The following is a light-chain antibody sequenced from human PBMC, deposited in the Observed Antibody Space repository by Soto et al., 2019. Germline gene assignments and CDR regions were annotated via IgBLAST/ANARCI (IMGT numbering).Light chain of an antibody. J-gene: IGKJ4*01. CDR1: QSVSSN. Sequence: EIVLTQSPATLSLSPGARVTLSCRASQSVSSNLAWYQQKPGQAPRLLIYGASTRATGIPARFSGSGSGTEFTLTISSLQSEDFAVYYCQQYNNWPPLTFGGGTKV. V-gene: IGKV3-15*01. CDR2: GAS. CDR3: QQYNNWPPLT.